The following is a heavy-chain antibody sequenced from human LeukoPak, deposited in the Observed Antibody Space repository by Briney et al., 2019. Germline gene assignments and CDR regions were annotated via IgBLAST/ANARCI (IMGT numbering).Heavy chain of an antibody. J-gene: IGHJ4*02. CDR3: AKDPRGQWLPDY. V-gene: IGHV3-30*18. Sequence: GGSLRLSCAASGFTFSSYGMHWVRQAPGKGLEWVAVISYDGSNKYYADSVKGRFTISRDNSKNTLYLQMNSLRAEDTAVDYCAKDPRGQWLPDYWGQGTLVTVSS. CDR1: GFTFSSYG. D-gene: IGHD6-19*01. CDR2: ISYDGSNK.